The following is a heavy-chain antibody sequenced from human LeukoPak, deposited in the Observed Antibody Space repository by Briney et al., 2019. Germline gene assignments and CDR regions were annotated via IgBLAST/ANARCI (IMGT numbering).Heavy chain of an antibody. CDR1: GGSISSSNW. Sequence: PSETLSLTCAVSGGSISSSNWGSWVRQPPGKGLEWIGEIYYSGSTNYNPSLKSRVTISVDTSKNQFSLKLSSVTAADTAVYYCARDRAYYDSSGYYPGAFDIWGQGTMVTVSS. CDR2: IYYSGST. D-gene: IGHD3-22*01. V-gene: IGHV4-4*02. J-gene: IGHJ3*02. CDR3: ARDRAYYDSSGYYPGAFDI.